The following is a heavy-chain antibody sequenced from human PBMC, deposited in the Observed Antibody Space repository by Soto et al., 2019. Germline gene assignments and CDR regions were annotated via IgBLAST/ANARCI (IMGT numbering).Heavy chain of an antibody. Sequence: PGGSLRLSCAVSGFTFSGYGMHWVRQAPGKGLEWVAVIWFDGSNKNYADSVKGRFTISRDDSKNTLYLQMNSLRAEDTAVYYCTRDRDSRRGWDYFDHWGQGTPVTVSS. D-gene: IGHD4-4*01. CDR2: IWFDGSNK. J-gene: IGHJ4*02. CDR1: GFTFSGYG. CDR3: TRDRDSRRGWDYFDH. V-gene: IGHV3-33*01.